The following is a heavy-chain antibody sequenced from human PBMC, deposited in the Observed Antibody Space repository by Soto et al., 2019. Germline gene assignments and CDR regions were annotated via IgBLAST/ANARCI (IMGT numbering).Heavy chain of an antibody. J-gene: IGHJ4*02. CDR2: ISGSGGST. D-gene: IGHD6-19*01. CDR3: TTGGSSGWSRLRYYFDY. CDR1: AFTFTNDA. Sequence: GGSLRLSCAASAFTFTNDAMSWVRQAPGKGLEWVSSISGSGGSTYYADSVQGRSTISRDNSNNTLYLQMDSLRAEDTAVYYCTTGGSSGWSRLRYYFDYWGQGTLVTVSS. V-gene: IGHV3-23*01.